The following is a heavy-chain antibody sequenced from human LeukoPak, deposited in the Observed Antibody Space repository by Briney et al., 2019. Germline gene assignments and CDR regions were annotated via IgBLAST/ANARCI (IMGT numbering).Heavy chain of an antibody. J-gene: IGHJ4*01. Sequence: GGSLRLSCAASGFTFSTYWMTWVRQAPGKGLEWVANIKQDGSERYFVDSVKGRFTISRDNVKNSLYLQMNSLRVEDTAVYYCARQGDDYWGHGTLVTVSS. D-gene: IGHD3-16*01. CDR2: IKQDGSER. V-gene: IGHV3-7*01. CDR1: GFTFSTYW. CDR3: ARQGDDY.